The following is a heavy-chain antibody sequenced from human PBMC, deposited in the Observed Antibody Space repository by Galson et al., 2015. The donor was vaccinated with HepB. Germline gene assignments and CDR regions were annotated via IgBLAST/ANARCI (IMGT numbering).Heavy chain of an antibody. CDR1: GYTFTSYY. J-gene: IGHJ3*02. D-gene: IGHD1-1*01. CDR3: ARVFTTPQTTAEVHDAFDI. V-gene: IGHV1-46*03. Sequence: SVKVSCKASGYTFTSYYMHWVRQAPGQGLEWMGIINPSGGSTSYAQKFQGRVTMTRDTSTSTVYMELSSLRSEDTAVYYCARVFTTPQTTAEVHDAFDIWGQGTMVTVSS. CDR2: INPSGGST.